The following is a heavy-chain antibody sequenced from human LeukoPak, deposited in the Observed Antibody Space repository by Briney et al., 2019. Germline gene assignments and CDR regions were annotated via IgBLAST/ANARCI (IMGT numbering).Heavy chain of an antibody. D-gene: IGHD2-15*01. CDR3: ASSGGGGTSWFDP. CDR2: INPNSGGT. Sequence: ASVKVSCKPSGYTFTGYYMHWVRPAPGQGLEWMGWINPNSGGTKYAQKFQGRFTMTRDASSSTAYMDLSSLRSDDTAVYFCASSGGGGTSWFDPWGQGTLVTVSS. CDR1: GYTFTGYY. J-gene: IGHJ5*02. V-gene: IGHV1-2*02.